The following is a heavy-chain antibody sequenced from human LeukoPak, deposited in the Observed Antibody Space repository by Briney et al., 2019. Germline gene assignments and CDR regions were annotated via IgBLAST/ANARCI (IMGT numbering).Heavy chain of an antibody. CDR2: ISGSSDST. CDR3: AKDPYRVIVATGNYLDP. V-gene: IGHV3-23*01. J-gene: IGHJ5*02. D-gene: IGHD2-21*01. Sequence: PGGSLRLSCAASGFTFSSYAMSWVRQAPGKGLEWVSSISGSSDSTYYADSVKGRFTISRDNSKNTLYLQMDSLRGEDTAVYYCAKDPYRVIVATGNYLDPWGQGTLVTVSS. CDR1: GFTFSSYA.